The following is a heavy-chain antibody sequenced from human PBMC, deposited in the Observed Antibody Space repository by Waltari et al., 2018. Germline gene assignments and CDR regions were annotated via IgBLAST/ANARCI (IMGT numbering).Heavy chain of an antibody. CDR2: IYHSGST. D-gene: IGHD1-26*01. CDR3: ARVVSVVWELVPYYFDY. J-gene: IGHJ4*02. Sequence: WIGSIYHSGSTYFNPSLKSRVTISVDTSKNQFSLKLSSVTAADTAVYYCARVVSVVWELVPYYFDYWGQGTLVTVSS. V-gene: IGHV4-38-2*02.